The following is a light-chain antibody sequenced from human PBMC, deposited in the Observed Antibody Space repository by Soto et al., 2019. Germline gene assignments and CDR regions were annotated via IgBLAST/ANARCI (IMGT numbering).Light chain of an antibody. Sequence: DIVMSQSTATLSVSPGEGASLSCRASQSVSSKLAWYQQKPGQAPRLLIDGAYTRATGIQARFSGSGSGTDFTLTVSRLEPEDFAVYYCQHYGVSSWTFGQGTKVDIK. CDR2: GAY. J-gene: IGKJ1*01. V-gene: IGKV3-15*01. CDR3: QHYGVSSWT. CDR1: QSVSSK.